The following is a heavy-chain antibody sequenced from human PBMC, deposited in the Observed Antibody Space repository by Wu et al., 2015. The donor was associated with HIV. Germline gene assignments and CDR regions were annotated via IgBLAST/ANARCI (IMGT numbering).Heavy chain of an antibody. Sequence: QVQLVQSGAEVKKPGSSVKVSCKASGGTFSSSAISWVRQAPGQGLEWMGRIIPIVGTANYAQKFQGRVTIIADESTSTAYMELSSLRSEDTAVYYCARGVVGAREVYFDYWGQGTLVTVSS. CDR1: GGTFSSSA. J-gene: IGHJ4*02. CDR2: IIPIVGTA. D-gene: IGHD1-26*01. V-gene: IGHV1-69*11. CDR3: ARGVVGAREVYFDY.